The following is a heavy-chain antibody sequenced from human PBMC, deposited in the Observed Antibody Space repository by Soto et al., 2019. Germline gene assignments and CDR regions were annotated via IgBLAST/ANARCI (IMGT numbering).Heavy chain of an antibody. V-gene: IGHV3-43*02. Sequence: GGSLRLSCAASGFTFDDYAMHWVRQAPGKGLEWVSLISGEGGSTYYADSVKGRFTISRDNSKNSLYLQMNSLRTEDTALYYCAKDISGGSYLDYWGQGTLVTVSS. CDR1: GFTFDDYA. D-gene: IGHD1-26*01. J-gene: IGHJ4*02. CDR2: ISGEGGST. CDR3: AKDISGGSYLDY.